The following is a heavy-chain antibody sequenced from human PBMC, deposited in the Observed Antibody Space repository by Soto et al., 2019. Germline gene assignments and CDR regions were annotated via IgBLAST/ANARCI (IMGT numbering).Heavy chain of an antibody. CDR1: GGSISSYY. Sequence: QVQLQESGPGLVKPSETLSLTCTVSGGSISSYYWSWIRQPPGKGLEWIGYIYYSGSTNYNPSLKRRVTISVDTSKNQFSLKLSSVTAADTAVYYCARDRRSYYDSSGYYGEFDYWGQGTLVTVSS. V-gene: IGHV4-59*01. D-gene: IGHD3-22*01. CDR2: IYYSGST. CDR3: ARDRRSYYDSSGYYGEFDY. J-gene: IGHJ4*02.